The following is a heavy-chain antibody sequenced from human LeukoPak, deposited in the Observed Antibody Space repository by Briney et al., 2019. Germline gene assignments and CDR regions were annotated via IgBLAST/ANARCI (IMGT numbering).Heavy chain of an antibody. J-gene: IGHJ6*03. Sequence: PGGSLRLSCAASGFIFSRYGMSWVRQAPGKGLEWVSAISGSGGTSYYADSVKARFTISRDNSQNTVSLQLNNLRIEDTALYYCAKTSLSDPSGHYYYMDVWAKGPRSPSP. CDR1: GFIFSRYG. CDR2: ISGSGGTS. CDR3: AKTSLSDPSGHYYYMDV. D-gene: IGHD3-3*01. V-gene: IGHV3-23*01.